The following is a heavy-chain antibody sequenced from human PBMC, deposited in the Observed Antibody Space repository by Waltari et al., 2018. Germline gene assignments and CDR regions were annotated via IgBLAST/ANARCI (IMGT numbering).Heavy chain of an antibody. D-gene: IGHD5-12*01. J-gene: IGHJ3*02. Sequence: EVQLVESGGGLIQPGGSLRISCAASGFTVSTNYITWVRQAPGKGLEWFSVIYSGGGTYYADSVRGRFTISRDKVKNTVYLQMNSLRAEDTAVYYCGNIGAFDIWGQGTMVTVSS. CDR1: GFTVSTNY. CDR2: IYSGGGT. CDR3: GNIGAFDI. V-gene: IGHV3-53*01.